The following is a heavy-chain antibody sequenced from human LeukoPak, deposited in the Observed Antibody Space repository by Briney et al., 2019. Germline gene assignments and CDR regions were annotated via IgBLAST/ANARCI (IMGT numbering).Heavy chain of an antibody. Sequence: PGGSLRLSCAASGFTFSIYSMNWVRQAPGKGLEWVSAITRSGTNTFYRDSVKGRFTVSRDNSKNTIFLQMNTLRADDTAVYFCATDLATVGVTTRDYWGQGTPVTVSS. CDR1: GFTFSIYS. J-gene: IGHJ4*02. D-gene: IGHD1-26*01. CDR3: ATDLATVGVTTRDY. V-gene: IGHV3-23*01. CDR2: ITRSGTNT.